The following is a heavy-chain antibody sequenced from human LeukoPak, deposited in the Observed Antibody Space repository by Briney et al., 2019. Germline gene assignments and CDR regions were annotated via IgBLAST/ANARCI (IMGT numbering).Heavy chain of an antibody. D-gene: IGHD3-22*01. CDR3: ACSGYYYGPFDY. Sequence: TSETLSLTCTVSGGSISSDNYSWSWIRQPAGKGLEWIGRVYTSGSTNYNPSLKSRVTISVDTSKNQFSLKLSSVTAADTALYYCACSGYYYGPFDYWGQGTLVTVSS. V-gene: IGHV4-61*02. CDR1: GGSISSDNYS. J-gene: IGHJ4*02. CDR2: VYTSGST.